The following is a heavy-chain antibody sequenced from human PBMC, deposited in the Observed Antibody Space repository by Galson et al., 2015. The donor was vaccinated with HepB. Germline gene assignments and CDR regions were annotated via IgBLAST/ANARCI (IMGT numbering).Heavy chain of an antibody. CDR1: GFTFSKSS. V-gene: IGHV3-30*04. D-gene: IGHD6-13*01. J-gene: IGHJ4*02. CDR3: ARDTGYGSNWYYFDY. Sequence: SLRLSCAAPGFTFSKSSMHWVRQAPGKGLDWVALISYDGNSKDYADSVKGRFTISRDNSKNTLYLQMNSLRAEDTAVYYCARDTGYGSNWYYFDYWGQGTLVTVSS. CDR2: ISYDGNSK.